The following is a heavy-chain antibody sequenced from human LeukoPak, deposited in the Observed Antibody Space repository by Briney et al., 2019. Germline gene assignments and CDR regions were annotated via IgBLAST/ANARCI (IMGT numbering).Heavy chain of an antibody. CDR2: IYYSGST. CDR3: ARDPWCSSTSCYDYYYYMDV. CDR1: GGSISSSSYY. D-gene: IGHD2-2*01. J-gene: IGHJ6*03. Sequence: SETLSLTCTVSGGSISSSSYYWGWIRQPPGKGLEWIGSIYYSGSTYYNPSLKSRVTISVVTSKNQFSLKLSSVTAADTAVYYCARDPWCSSTSCYDYYYYMDVWGKGTTVTISS. V-gene: IGHV4-39*07.